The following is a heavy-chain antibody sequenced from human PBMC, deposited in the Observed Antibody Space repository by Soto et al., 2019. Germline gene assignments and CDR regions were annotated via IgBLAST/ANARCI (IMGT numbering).Heavy chain of an antibody. D-gene: IGHD3-9*01. J-gene: IGHJ6*02. CDR1: GGSISSYY. CDR3: ARVNVKILPGYSLAANTYGMDV. CDR2: IYYSGST. V-gene: IGHV4-59*12. Sequence: SETLSLTCTVSGGSISSYYWSWSRQPPGKGLEWIGYIYYSGSTNYNPPLKSRVTISVDTSKNQFSLKLSSMTAADTAVYYCARVNVKILPGYSLAANTYGMDVWGQGTTVTVSS.